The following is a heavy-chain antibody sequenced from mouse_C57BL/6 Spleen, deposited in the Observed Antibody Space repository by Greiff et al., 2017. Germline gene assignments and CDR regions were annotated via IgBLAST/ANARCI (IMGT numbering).Heavy chain of an antibody. D-gene: IGHD1-1*01. CDR3: TRWGSSSWFAY. J-gene: IGHJ3*01. CDR2: IYPGNSDT. V-gene: IGHV1-5*01. Sequence: VQLQQSGTVLARPGASVKMSCKTSGYTFTSYWMHWVKQRPGQGLEWIGAIYPGNSDTSYNQKFKGKAKLTAVTSASTAYRELSSLTNEDSAVYYCTRWGSSSWFAYWGQGTLVTVSA. CDR1: GYTFTSYW.